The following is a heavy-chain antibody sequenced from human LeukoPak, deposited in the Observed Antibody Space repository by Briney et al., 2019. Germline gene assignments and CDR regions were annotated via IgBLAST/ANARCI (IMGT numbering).Heavy chain of an antibody. J-gene: IGHJ6*02. CDR3: ARLKWFGEPVSVPYYYGMDV. Sequence: SETLSPTCAVYGGSFSGYYWSWIRQPPGKGLEWIGEINHSGSTNYNPSLKSRVTISVDTSKNQFSLKLSSVTAADTAVYYCARLKWFGEPVSVPYYYGMDVWGQGTTVTVSS. V-gene: IGHV4-34*01. CDR2: INHSGST. D-gene: IGHD3-10*01. CDR1: GGSFSGYY.